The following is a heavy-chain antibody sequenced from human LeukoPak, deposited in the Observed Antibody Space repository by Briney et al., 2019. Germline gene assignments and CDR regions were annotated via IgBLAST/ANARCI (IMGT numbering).Heavy chain of an antibody. CDR1: GGSISSYY. CDR2: IYYSGST. V-gene: IGHV4-59*01. J-gene: IGHJ4*02. Sequence: SETLSLTCTVSGGSISSYYWSWIRQPPGKGLEWIGYIYYSGSTNYNPSLKSRVAMSVDTSKNQFSLKLSSVTAADTAVYYCARAGSSAYVLDYWGQGTLVTVSS. D-gene: IGHD3-22*01. CDR3: ARAGSSAYVLDY.